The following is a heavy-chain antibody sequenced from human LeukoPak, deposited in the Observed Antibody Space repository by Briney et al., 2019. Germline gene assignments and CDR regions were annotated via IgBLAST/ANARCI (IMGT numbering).Heavy chain of an antibody. CDR2: IKQDGSEK. CDR1: GFTFSSYW. V-gene: IGHV3-7*01. J-gene: IGHJ6*03. D-gene: IGHD3-3*01. CDR3: ARDARYDFWSGYYSYYYYYMDV. Sequence: GGSLRLSCAASGFTFSSYWMSWVRQAPGKGLEWVANIKQDGSEKYYVDSVKGRFTISRDNAKNSLYLQMNSLRAEDTAVYYCARDARYDFWSGYYSYYYYYMDVWGKGTTVTVSS.